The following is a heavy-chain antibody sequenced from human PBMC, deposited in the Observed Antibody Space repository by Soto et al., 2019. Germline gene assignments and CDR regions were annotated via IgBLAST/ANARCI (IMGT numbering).Heavy chain of an antibody. J-gene: IGHJ5*02. V-gene: IGHV3-74*01. CDR3: SRDREWVILPS. Sequence: EVQLVESGGGLVQPGGSLRLSCAASGFTFSSYIMHWVRQTPGKGLVWVSRITTDGSTTTYADSVRGRFTISRDNAKNTLYLQMNSLSAVDTAAYYCSRDREWVILPSWGQGTLVNVSS. CDR1: GFTFSSYI. D-gene: IGHD3-3*01. CDR2: ITTDGSTT.